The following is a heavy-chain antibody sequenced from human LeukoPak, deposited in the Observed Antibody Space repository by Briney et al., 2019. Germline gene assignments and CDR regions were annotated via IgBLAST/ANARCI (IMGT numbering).Heavy chain of an antibody. J-gene: IGHJ4*02. Sequence: SETLSLTCAVAGGSFSDYFWSWIRQPPGKGLEWIGEINHSGSTNYNPSLKSRVIMSVDTSKNQFSLKLSSVTAADTAVYYCARGRYSSGWFIIRFDYWGQGTLVTVSS. CDR1: GGSFSDYF. V-gene: IGHV4-34*01. CDR2: INHSGST. CDR3: ARGRYSSGWFIIRFDY. D-gene: IGHD6-19*01.